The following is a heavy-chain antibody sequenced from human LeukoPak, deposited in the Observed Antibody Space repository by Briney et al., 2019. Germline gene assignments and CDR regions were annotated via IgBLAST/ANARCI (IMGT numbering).Heavy chain of an antibody. CDR2: INNDGSIT. CDR3: ARDPSYYYDSSGYH. V-gene: IGHV3-74*01. CDR1: GFTFSSYW. Sequence: GGSLRLSCAASGFTFSSYWMHWVRQDPGKGLVWVSHINNDGSITNYADSVKGRFTISRDNAKNTLYLQMNSLRAEDTAVYYCARDPSYYYDSSGYHWGQGTLVTVSS. D-gene: IGHD3-22*01. J-gene: IGHJ4*02.